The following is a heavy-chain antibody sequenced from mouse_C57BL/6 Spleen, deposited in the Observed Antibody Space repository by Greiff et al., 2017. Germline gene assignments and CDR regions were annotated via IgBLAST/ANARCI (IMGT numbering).Heavy chain of an antibody. D-gene: IGHD2-4*01. V-gene: IGHV1-18*01. J-gene: IGHJ4*01. Sequence: EVQLQQSGPELVKPGASVKIPCKASGYTFTDYNMDWVKQSHGKSLEWIGDINPNNGGTIYNQKFKGKATLTVDTSSSTAYMELRSLTSEDTAVYYCARLTRIKNAMDYWGQGTSGTVSS. CDR1: GYTFTDYN. CDR2: INPNNGGT. CDR3: ARLTRIKNAMDY.